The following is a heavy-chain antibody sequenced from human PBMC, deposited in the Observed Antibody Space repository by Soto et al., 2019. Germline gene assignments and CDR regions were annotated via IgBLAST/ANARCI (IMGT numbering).Heavy chain of an antibody. D-gene: IGHD3-3*01. Sequence: GASVEVSCQASGYTFTGCYLHWARQAPGQRLEWMGWMIANNGGTKYAQKGQGWVSMIRDTTISTAYMELSRLRCEGTAVYYCERDLGRITIFGVVRFYYGMDVWGQGTTVPVSS. CDR2: MIANNGGT. J-gene: IGHJ6*02. CDR3: ERDLGRITIFGVVRFYYGMDV. V-gene: IGHV1-2*04. CDR1: GYTFTGCY.